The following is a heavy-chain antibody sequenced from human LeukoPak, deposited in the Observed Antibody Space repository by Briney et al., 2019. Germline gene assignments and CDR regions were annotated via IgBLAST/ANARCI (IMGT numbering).Heavy chain of an antibody. D-gene: IGHD6-13*01. J-gene: IGHJ4*02. CDR3: ARRGYSSSWYFDY. CDR2: IWYDGSNK. CDR1: GFTFSSYG. V-gene: IGHV3-33*01. Sequence: GGSLRLSCAASGFTFSSYGMHWVRQAPGKGLEWGAGIWYDGSNKFYADSVTGSFTIYRENSKNTLYLQMNSLRAEDRAVYYCARRGYSSSWYFDYWGQGTLVTVSS.